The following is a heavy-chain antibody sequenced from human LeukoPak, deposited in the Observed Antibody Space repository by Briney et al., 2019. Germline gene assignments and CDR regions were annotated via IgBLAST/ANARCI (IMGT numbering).Heavy chain of an antibody. CDR3: ARGSTTGTTHFDY. V-gene: IGHV4-34*01. J-gene: IGHJ4*02. Sequence: PETLSLTCAVYGGSFSGYYWSWIRQPPGKGLEWIGEINHSGSTNYNPSLKSRVTISVDTSKNQFSLKLSSVTAADTAVYYCARGSTTGTTHFDYWGQGTLVTVSS. CDR2: INHSGST. D-gene: IGHD1-1*01. CDR1: GGSFSGYY.